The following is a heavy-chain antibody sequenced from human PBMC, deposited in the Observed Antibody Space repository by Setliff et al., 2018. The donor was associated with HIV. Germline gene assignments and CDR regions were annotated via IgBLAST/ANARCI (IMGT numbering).Heavy chain of an antibody. V-gene: IGHV1-46*01. Sequence: ASVKVSCKASGYTFTSYYMHWVRQAPGQGLEWMGIINPSGDSTSYAQKFQGRVTMTRDTPTNTVYMELSSLRSEDTAVYYCARLGDFWSGYYYFDYWGQGTLVTVSS. CDR3: ARLGDFWSGYYYFDY. CDR2: INPSGDST. J-gene: IGHJ4*02. CDR1: GYTFTSYY. D-gene: IGHD3-3*01.